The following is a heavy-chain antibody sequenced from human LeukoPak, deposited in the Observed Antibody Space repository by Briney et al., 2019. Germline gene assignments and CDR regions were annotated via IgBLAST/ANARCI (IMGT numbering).Heavy chain of an antibody. CDR1: GFTFSSYA. CDR3: AKAKGPAAWGNWFDP. J-gene: IGHJ5*02. CDR2: ISGSGGST. Sequence: GGSLRLSCAASGFTFSSYAMSWVRQAPGKGLEWDSAISGSGGSTYYADSVKGRFTISRDNSKNTLYLQMNSLRAEDTAVYYCAKAKGPAAWGNWFDPWGQGTLVTVSS. V-gene: IGHV3-23*01. D-gene: IGHD2-2*01.